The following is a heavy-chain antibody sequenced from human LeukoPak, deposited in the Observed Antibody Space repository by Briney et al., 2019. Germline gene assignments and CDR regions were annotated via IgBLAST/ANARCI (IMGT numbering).Heavy chain of an antibody. J-gene: IGHJ3*02. CDR2: IYPGDSDT. CDR1: GHSFTSYW. D-gene: IGHD2-15*01. CDR3: ARRGYCSGGSCYLGDAFDI. Sequence: GESLKSSCKGSGHSFTSYWIGWVRQMPGKGLEWMGIIYPGDSDTRYSPSFQGQVTISADKSISTAYLQWSSLKASDTAMYYCARRGYCSGGSCYLGDAFDIWGQGTMVTVSS. V-gene: IGHV5-51*01.